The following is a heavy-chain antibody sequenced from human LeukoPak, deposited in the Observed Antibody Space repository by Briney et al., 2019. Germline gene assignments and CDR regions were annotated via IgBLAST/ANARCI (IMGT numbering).Heavy chain of an antibody. CDR3: AKAADTDFWSGFDYYYYMDV. Sequence: ASVKVSCKASGYTFTDYYIHWVRQAPGQGLEWMGWIIPNSGDTNYAQKFQGRVTMTRDTSISTAYMELSRLKSNDTAVYFCAKAADTDFWSGFDYYYYMDVWGKGTTVTVSS. V-gene: IGHV1-2*02. D-gene: IGHD3-3*01. CDR1: GYTFTDYY. CDR2: IIPNSGDT. J-gene: IGHJ6*03.